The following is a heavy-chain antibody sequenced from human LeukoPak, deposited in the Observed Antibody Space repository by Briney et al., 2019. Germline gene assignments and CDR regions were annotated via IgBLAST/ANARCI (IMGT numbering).Heavy chain of an antibody. Sequence: PGGSLRLSCAASGFSFSSYWMHGVRQAPGKGLVWVSRINGDGSSTKYADSVKGRFTISRDNAKNTLYLQMNSLRAEDTAVYYCATFWSGSDFDYWGQGTLVTVSS. J-gene: IGHJ4*02. CDR2: INGDGSST. CDR3: ATFWSGSDFDY. CDR1: GFSFSSYW. D-gene: IGHD3-3*01. V-gene: IGHV3-74*03.